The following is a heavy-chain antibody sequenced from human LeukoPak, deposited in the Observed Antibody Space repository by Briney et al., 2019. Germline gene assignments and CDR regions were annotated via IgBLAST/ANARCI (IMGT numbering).Heavy chain of an antibody. Sequence: ASVKVSCKASVGTFSSYAISWVRQAPGQGVEWMGRIIPIFGTANYAQKFQGRVTITTDESTSTAYMELSSLRSEDTAVYYCARGVIIVGATGAWGQGTLVTVSS. CDR3: ARGVIIVGATGA. CDR1: VGTFSSYA. D-gene: IGHD1-26*01. CDR2: IIPIFGTA. V-gene: IGHV1-69*05. J-gene: IGHJ5*02.